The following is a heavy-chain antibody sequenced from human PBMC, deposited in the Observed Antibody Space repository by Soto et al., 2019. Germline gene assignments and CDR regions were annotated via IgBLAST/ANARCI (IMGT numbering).Heavy chain of an antibody. CDR2: IIPILGIA. J-gene: IGHJ6*02. V-gene: IGHV1-69*08. CDR1: GGTFSSYT. D-gene: IGHD2-21*02. CDR3: ARDLVTARGGMDV. Sequence: QVQLVQSGAEVKKPGSSVKVSCKASGGTFSSYTISWVRQAPGQGLEWMGRIIPILGIANYAQKFQGRVTITADKSTSTAYMELSSLRSEDTAVYYCARDLVTARGGMDVWGQGTTVTVSS.